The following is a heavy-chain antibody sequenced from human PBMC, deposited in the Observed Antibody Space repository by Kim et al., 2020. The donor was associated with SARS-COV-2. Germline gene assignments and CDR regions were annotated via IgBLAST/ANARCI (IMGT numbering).Heavy chain of an antibody. CDR1: GFTFSNYA. CDR2: IRGSGGDT. D-gene: IGHD6-19*01. J-gene: IGHJ4*02. CDR3: ARDFGRTTVAPTY. Sequence: GGSLRVSCAVSGFTFSNYAMSWVRQAPGKGLEWVSTIRGSGGDTFYAGSVRGRFSISRDNSENTLYLNMNSLRVEDTAVYYCARDFGRTTVAPTYWGQGTLVTVSS. V-gene: IGHV3-23*01.